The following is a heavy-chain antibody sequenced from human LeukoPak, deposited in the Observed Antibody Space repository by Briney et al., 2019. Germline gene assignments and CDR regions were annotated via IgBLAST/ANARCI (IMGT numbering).Heavy chain of an antibody. J-gene: IGHJ4*02. D-gene: IGHD2/OR15-2a*01. Sequence: PSETLSLTCTVSGGSISRYYWSWIRQAPGKGLEWIGSFYYTGSTFYSPSLKSRVTISVDTSKNQFSLKLSSVTAADTAVYYCARDSTPMTYWGQGTLVTVSS. CDR1: GGSISRYY. CDR2: FYYTGST. CDR3: ARDSTPMTY. V-gene: IGHV4-39*02.